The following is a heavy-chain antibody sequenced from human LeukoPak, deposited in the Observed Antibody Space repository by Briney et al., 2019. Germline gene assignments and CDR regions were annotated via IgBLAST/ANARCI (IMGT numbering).Heavy chain of an antibody. D-gene: IGHD3-3*01. Sequence: GGSLTLSCAASGFTLSSYGMHWVRQAPGKGREWVAAIWYEGSNKFYTDSVKGRFTIPRHNSKHTLYLQMNSLRREDTSVYYCWRERGPYYEFWSGYYYYYYYGMDVWGQGTTVTVSS. CDR2: IWYEGSNK. CDR1: GFTLSSYG. J-gene: IGHJ6*02. CDR3: WRERGPYYEFWSGYYYYYYYGMDV. V-gene: IGHV3-33*01.